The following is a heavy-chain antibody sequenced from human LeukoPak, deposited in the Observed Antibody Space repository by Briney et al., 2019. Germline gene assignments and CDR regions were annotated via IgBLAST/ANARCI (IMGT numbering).Heavy chain of an antibody. Sequence: ASVKVSCKVPGYTLNELSMHWVRQAPGKGLEWPGSFDPEDGQPIYAQKFQGRVTMTEDTSTDTAYMDLDSLRLEDTAVYYCATYRAVEGGTSFLFDYWGQGTLVTVSS. CDR1: GYTLNELS. CDR2: FDPEDGQP. CDR3: ATYRAVEGGTSFLFDY. V-gene: IGHV1-24*01. J-gene: IGHJ4*02. D-gene: IGHD4-23*01.